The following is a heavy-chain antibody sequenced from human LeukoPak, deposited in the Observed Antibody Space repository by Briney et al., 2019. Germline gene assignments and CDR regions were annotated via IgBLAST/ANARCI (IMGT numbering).Heavy chain of an antibody. V-gene: IGHV1-69*04. Sequence: SVKVSCKASGGTFSSYAISWVRQAPGQGLEWMGRIIPILGIANYAQKFQGRVTITADKSTSTAYMELSSLRSEDTAVYYCARAHDSSGNLGYWGQGTLVTVSS. CDR3: ARAHDSSGNLGY. D-gene: IGHD3-22*01. J-gene: IGHJ4*02. CDR1: GGTFSSYA. CDR2: IIPILGIA.